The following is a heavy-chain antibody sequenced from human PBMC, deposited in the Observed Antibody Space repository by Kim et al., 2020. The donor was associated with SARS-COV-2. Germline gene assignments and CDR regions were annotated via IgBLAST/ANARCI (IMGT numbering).Heavy chain of an antibody. Sequence: SETLSLTCAVYGGSFSGYYWSWIRQPPGKGLEWIGEINHSGSTNYNPSLKSRVTISVDTSKNQFSLKLSSVTAADTAVYYCATTPPSPMTRRGGYYYYG. D-gene: IGHD3-16*01. CDR3: ATTPPSPMTRRGGYYYYG. J-gene: IGHJ6*01. V-gene: IGHV4-34*01. CDR2: INHSGST. CDR1: GGSFSGYY.